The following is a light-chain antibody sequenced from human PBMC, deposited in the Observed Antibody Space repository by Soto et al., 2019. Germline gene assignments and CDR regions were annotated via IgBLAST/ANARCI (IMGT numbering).Light chain of an antibody. V-gene: IGKV1-17*03. CDR3: LQHKSYPRT. CDR2: SAN. CDR1: QDISNF. Sequence: DIQMTQSPSDISASVGDRFTITCRASQDISNFLVWFQQRPGKVPKRLMYSANRLESGVPSRFSGSGSGTEFTLTISSLQPEDFATYYCLQHKSYPRTFGQGTKVDIK. J-gene: IGKJ1*01.